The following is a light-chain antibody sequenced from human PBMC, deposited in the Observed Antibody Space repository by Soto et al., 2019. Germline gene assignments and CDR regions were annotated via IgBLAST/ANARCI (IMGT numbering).Light chain of an antibody. Sequence: QSVLTQPRSVSESPGQSVTISCTGTSSDVGGYNYVSWYQQYPGKAPKLMIYDVAKRPSGVPDRFSGSKSGNTASLTISGLQAEDEADYYCCSYAGTYTPVVFGGGTKLTVL. CDR1: SSDVGGYNY. J-gene: IGLJ2*01. CDR3: CSYAGTYTPVV. V-gene: IGLV2-11*01. CDR2: DVA.